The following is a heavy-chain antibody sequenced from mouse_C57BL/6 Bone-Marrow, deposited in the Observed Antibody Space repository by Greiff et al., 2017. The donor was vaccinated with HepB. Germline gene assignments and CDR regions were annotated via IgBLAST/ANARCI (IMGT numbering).Heavy chain of an antibody. V-gene: IGHV5-6*01. CDR3: ARQDTTVVARGDY. Sequence: EVHLVESGGDLVKPGGSLKLSCAASGFTFSSYGMSWVRQTPDKRLEWVATISSGGSYTYYPDSVKGRFTISRDNAKNTLYLQMSSLKSEDTAMYYCARQDTTVVARGDYWGQGTSVTVSS. CDR1: GFTFSSYG. D-gene: IGHD1-1*01. CDR2: ISSGGSYT. J-gene: IGHJ4*01.